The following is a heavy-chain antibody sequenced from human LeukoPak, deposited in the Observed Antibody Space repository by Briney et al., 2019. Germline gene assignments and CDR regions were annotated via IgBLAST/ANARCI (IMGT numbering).Heavy chain of an antibody. D-gene: IGHD3-3*01. V-gene: IGHV3-66*01. J-gene: IGHJ4*02. CDR3: AKVPSGFLEWLFDY. Sequence: GGSLRLSCAASGFTVSSNYMSWVRQAPGKGLEWVSVIYSGGSTYYADSVKGRFTISRDNSKNTLYLQMNSLRAEDTAVYYCAKVPSGFLEWLFDYWGQGTLVTVSS. CDR1: GFTVSSNY. CDR2: IYSGGST.